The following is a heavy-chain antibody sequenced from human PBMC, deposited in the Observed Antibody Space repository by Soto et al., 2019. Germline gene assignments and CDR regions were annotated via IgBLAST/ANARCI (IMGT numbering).Heavy chain of an antibody. J-gene: IGHJ6*02. CDR1: GGSISSGEYY. CDR2: ISYSGST. D-gene: IGHD3-3*01. Sequence: PSETLSLTCAVYGGSISSGEYYWTWIRQPPGKGLEWIGYISYSGSTHYSPSLKSRVSITVDTSKNQFSLNLASVSAEDTAVYYCARTSLTIFGPSNDYYGMGVWGRGTTVTVSS. V-gene: IGHV4-30-4*01. CDR3: ARTSLTIFGPSNDYYGMGV.